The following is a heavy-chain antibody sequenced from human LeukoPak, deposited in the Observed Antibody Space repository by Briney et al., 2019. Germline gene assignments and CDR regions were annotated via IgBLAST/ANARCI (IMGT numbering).Heavy chain of an antibody. D-gene: IGHD6-13*01. V-gene: IGHV4-59*08. CDR2: IFYSGST. CDR3: ARHLKMLYSSSWQDAFDI. J-gene: IGHJ3*02. CDR1: GGSISSYF. Sequence: SETLSLTCTVSGGSISSYFWSWIRPPPGKGLGWIGYIFYSGSTNYNPSFKSRVAISVDTSKNQFSLKLSSVTAADTAVYYCARHLKMLYSSSWQDAFDIWGQGTMVTVSS.